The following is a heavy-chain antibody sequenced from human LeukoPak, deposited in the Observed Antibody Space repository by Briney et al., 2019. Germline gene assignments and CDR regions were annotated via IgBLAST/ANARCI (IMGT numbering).Heavy chain of an antibody. V-gene: IGHV3-48*02. D-gene: IGHD1-26*01. CDR1: GFTFSSYS. CDR2: ITASGTAM. CDR3: ASSGSYRFDY. J-gene: IGHJ4*02. Sequence: GGSLRLSCAASGFTFSSYSMNWVRQAPGKGLEWVSHITASGTAMFYADSVKGRFTISRDNTKNSLYLQMNSLRDEDTAVYYCASSGSYRFDYWGQGTLVTVSS.